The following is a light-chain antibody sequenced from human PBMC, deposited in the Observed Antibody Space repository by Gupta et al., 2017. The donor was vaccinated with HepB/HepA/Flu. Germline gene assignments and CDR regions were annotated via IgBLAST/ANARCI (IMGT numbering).Light chain of an antibody. CDR3: QAYDSKLQSYDSGLSGYVV. CDR2: GDS. CDR1: SSNIGAGYD. V-gene: IGLV1-40*01. J-gene: IGLJ2*01. Sequence: QSVLTQPSSVSGAPGQRVTISCTGSSSNIGAGYDVHWYQQLPGAAPKLINYGDSRRLLVVPDRFSGAKSGTSASPAITGLHAADEADYYCQAYDSKLQSYDSGLSGYVVFGGGTKLTVL.